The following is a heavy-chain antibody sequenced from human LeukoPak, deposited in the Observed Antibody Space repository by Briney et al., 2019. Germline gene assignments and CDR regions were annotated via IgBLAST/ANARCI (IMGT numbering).Heavy chain of an antibody. Sequence: GGSLRLSCAASGFTFSDYYMSWIRQAPGKGLEWVSYISSSSSYTNYADSVKGRFTISRDNSKNTLYLQMNSLRAEDTAVYYCARDIARYFDYWGQGTLVTVSS. J-gene: IGHJ4*02. V-gene: IGHV3-11*06. CDR1: GFTFSDYY. CDR2: ISSSSSYT. CDR3: ARDIARYFDY. D-gene: IGHD2-15*01.